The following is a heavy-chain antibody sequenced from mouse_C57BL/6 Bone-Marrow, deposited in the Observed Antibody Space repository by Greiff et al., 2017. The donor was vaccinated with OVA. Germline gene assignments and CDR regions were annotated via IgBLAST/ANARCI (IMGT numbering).Heavy chain of an antibody. D-gene: IGHD1-1*01. Sequence: VKLQQSGPELVKPGASVKISCKASGYAFSSSWMNWVKQRPGKGLEWIGRIYPGDGDTNYNGKFKGKATLTADKSSSTAYMQLSSLTSEDSAVYFCAREGSSLGYFDVWGTGTTVTVSS. CDR1: GYAFSSSW. CDR3: AREGSSLGYFDV. J-gene: IGHJ1*03. CDR2: IYPGDGDT. V-gene: IGHV1-82*01.